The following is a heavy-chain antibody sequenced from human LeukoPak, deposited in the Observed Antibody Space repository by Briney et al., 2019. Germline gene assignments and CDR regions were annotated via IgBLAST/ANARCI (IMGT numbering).Heavy chain of an antibody. Sequence: ASVKVSCKASGYTFTSYYMYWVRQAPGQGLEWMGIINPSGGSTSYAQKFQGRVTMTRDMSTSTVYMELSSLRSEDTAVYYCASTRIAVAGYFDYWGQGTLVTVSS. D-gene: IGHD6-19*01. CDR3: ASTRIAVAGYFDY. J-gene: IGHJ4*02. CDR1: GYTFTSYY. V-gene: IGHV1-46*01. CDR2: INPSGGST.